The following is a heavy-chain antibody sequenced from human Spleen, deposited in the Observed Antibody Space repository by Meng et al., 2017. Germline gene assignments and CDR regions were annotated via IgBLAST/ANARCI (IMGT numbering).Heavy chain of an antibody. J-gene: IGHJ5*02. Sequence: QVQLQESGPGLVKPSGTLSLTCAVSGGSISRSNWWSWVRQSPGKGLEWIGDIYHTWTTNYNPSLKSRVTISVDKSNNRFSLKLSSVTAADTALYYCARDTLGGGNWFDPWGQGTLVTVSS. CDR2: IYHTWTT. CDR1: GGSISRSNW. CDR3: ARDTLGGGNWFDP. V-gene: IGHV4-4*02. D-gene: IGHD3-16*01.